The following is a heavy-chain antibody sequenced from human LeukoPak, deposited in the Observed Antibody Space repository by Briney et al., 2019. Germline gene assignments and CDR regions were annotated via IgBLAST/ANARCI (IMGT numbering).Heavy chain of an antibody. V-gene: IGHV4-59*01. J-gene: IGHJ4*02. CDR1: GGSISSYY. CDR3: ARDKGAGFDY. Sequence: SETLSLTCTVSGGSISSYYWSWIRQPPGKGLEWIGYIYYSGSTDYNPSLKSRVTISVDTSKNQFSLKLSSVTAADTAVYYCARDKGAGFDYCGQGTLVTVSS. CDR2: IYYSGST. D-gene: IGHD6-19*01.